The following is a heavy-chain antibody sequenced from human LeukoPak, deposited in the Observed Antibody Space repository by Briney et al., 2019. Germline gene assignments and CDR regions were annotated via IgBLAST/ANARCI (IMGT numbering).Heavy chain of an antibody. D-gene: IGHD3-10*01. Sequence: GGSLRLSCAASGFTFSSYCMHWVRQAPGKGLEWVAFIKQDGSKKYYVDSVKGRFTISRDNSKNSLYLQMNSLRAEDTAVYYCARDHYYGSGSYNYWGQGTLVTVSS. CDR3: ARDHYYGSGSYNY. CDR1: GFTFSSYC. V-gene: IGHV3-30*02. CDR2: IKQDGSKK. J-gene: IGHJ4*02.